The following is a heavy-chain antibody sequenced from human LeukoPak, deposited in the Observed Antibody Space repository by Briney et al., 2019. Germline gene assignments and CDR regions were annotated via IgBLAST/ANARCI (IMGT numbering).Heavy chain of an antibody. CDR3: ARRPYSGSPNWFDP. V-gene: IGHV5-51*01. CDR2: INLGDSDT. D-gene: IGHD1-26*01. CDR1: GHRFTNHW. J-gene: IGHJ5*02. Sequence: GESLKISCEVSGHRFTNHWIGWVRQMPGKGLEWMGIINLGDSDTKYSPSFQGQVTISLDKSISTAYLQWRSLKASDTAMYYCARRPYSGSPNWFDPWGQGTLVSVSS.